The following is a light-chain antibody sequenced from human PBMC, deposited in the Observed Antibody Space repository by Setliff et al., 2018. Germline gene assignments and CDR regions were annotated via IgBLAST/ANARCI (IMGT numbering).Light chain of an antibody. Sequence: QSALTQPPSASGTPGQRITISCSGGTSNIGSNPVNWYQQLPGTAPKLLIYSNNQRPSGVPDRFSGSKSGTSASLAVSGLQSEDEADFYCEAWDDSLNGYVFGSGT. CDR2: SNN. J-gene: IGLJ1*01. CDR1: TSNIGSNP. V-gene: IGLV1-44*01. CDR3: EAWDDSLNGYV.